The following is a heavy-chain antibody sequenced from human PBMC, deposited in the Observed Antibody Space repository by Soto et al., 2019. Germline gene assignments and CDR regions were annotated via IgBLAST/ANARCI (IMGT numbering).Heavy chain of an antibody. Sequence: EVQLVESGGGLVQPGRSLRLSCAASGFTFDDYAMHWVRQAPGKGLEWVSGISWNSGSIGYADSVKGRFTISRDNAKNSRYLQMNSLRAEDTALYYCAKDHNEATVTNGGVDYWGQGTLVTVSS. CDR3: AKDHNEATVTNGGVDY. D-gene: IGHD4-17*01. CDR2: ISWNSGSI. CDR1: GFTFDDYA. V-gene: IGHV3-9*01. J-gene: IGHJ4*02.